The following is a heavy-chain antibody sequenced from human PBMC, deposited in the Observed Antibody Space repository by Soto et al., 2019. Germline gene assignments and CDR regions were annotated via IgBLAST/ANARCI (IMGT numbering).Heavy chain of an antibody. CDR3: AKDGEVATALTYYFDY. J-gene: IGHJ4*02. Sequence: EVQLVESGGGLVQPGRSLRLSCAASGFTFDDYAMHWVRQAPGKGLEWVSGISWNSGSIGYADSVKGRFTISRDNAKNSLYMQMNSLRAEDTALYYCAKDGEVATALTYYFDYWGQGTLVTVSS. CDR2: ISWNSGSI. V-gene: IGHV3-9*01. CDR1: GFTFDDYA. D-gene: IGHD2-15*01.